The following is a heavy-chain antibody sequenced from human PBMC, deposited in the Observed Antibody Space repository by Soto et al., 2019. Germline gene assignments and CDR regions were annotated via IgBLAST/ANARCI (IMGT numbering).Heavy chain of an antibody. V-gene: IGHV3-72*01. Sequence: GGSLRLSCAASGFTFSDYYMSWIRQAPGKGLEWVGRARNKVNSYIISYAASVKGRFIISRDDSKNSLYLQMNSLETEDAAVYYCTRVGGYSKTDYWGRGTLVTVSS. D-gene: IGHD3-22*01. CDR1: GFTFSDYY. J-gene: IGHJ4*02. CDR2: ARNKVNSYII. CDR3: TRVGGYSKTDY.